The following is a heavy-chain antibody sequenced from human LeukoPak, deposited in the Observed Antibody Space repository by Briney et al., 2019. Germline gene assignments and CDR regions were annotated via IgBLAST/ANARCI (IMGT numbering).Heavy chain of an antibody. CDR1: GGSFSGYY. V-gene: IGHV4-34*01. D-gene: IGHD2-2*01. J-gene: IGHJ6*03. CDR2: INHSGGT. Sequence: SETLSLTCAVYGGSFSGYYWSWIRQPPGKGLEWIGEINHSGGTNYNPSLKSRVTISVDTSKNQFSLKLSSVTAADTAVYYCARPRRTYCSSTSCYGLYYMDVWGKGTTVTVSS. CDR3: ARPRRTYCSSTSCYGLYYMDV.